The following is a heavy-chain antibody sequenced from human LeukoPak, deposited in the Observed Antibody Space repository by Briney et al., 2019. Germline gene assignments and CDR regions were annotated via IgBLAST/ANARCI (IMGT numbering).Heavy chain of an antibody. CDR1: GGSISSFY. J-gene: IGHJ5*02. D-gene: IGHD4-23*01. CDR3: VRLRGNYGGPYRWFDP. V-gene: IGHV4-59*08. CDR2: IHYSGSA. Sequence: SETLSLTCTVSGGSISSFYWSWIRQPPGQGLECIGYIHYSGSANYNPSLKSRVTISADTSKNQYSLKVTSVTAADTAVYYCVRLRGNYGGPYRWFDPWGQGTLVTVSS.